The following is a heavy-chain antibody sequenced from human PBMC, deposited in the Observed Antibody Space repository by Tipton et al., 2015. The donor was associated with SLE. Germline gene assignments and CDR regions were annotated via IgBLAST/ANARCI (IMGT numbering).Heavy chain of an antibody. J-gene: IGHJ6*02. Sequence: QLVQSGAEVKKPGSSVKVSCKASGGTFSSYAISWVRQAPGQGLEWMGGIIPIFGTANYAQKFQGRVTMTRDTSISTAYMDLSSLRSEDTAVYYCARVAGTPTSLVGYGLDVWGQGTTVTVSS. CDR2: IIPIFGTA. D-gene: IGHD1-7*01. CDR3: ARVAGTPTSLVGYGLDV. V-gene: IGHV1-69*06. CDR1: GGTFSSYA.